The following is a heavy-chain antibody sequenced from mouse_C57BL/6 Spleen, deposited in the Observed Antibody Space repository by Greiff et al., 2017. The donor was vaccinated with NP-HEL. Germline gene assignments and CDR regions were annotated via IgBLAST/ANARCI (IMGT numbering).Heavy chain of an antibody. CDR2: IRSKSNNYAT. CDR3: VRHNSRGYAMDY. CDR1: GFSFNTYA. D-gene: IGHD1-1*01. Sequence: EVKLVESGGGLVQPKGSLKLSCAASGFSFNTYAMNWVRQAPGKGLEWVARIRSKSNNYATYYADSVKDRFTISRDDSESMLYLQMNNLKTEDTAMYYCVRHNSRGYAMDYWGQGTSVTVSS. V-gene: IGHV10-1*01. J-gene: IGHJ4*01.